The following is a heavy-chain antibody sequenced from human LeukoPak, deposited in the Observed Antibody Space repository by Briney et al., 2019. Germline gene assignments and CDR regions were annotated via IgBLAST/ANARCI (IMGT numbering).Heavy chain of an antibody. CDR2: ISGSAGST. D-gene: IGHD3-10*01. J-gene: IGHJ4*02. CDR3: AKGADYGSVFDY. V-gene: IGHV3-23*01. CDR1: GFTFSSYA. Sequence: AGGSLRLSCAASGFTFSSYAMSWVRQAPGKGLEWVSVISGSAGSTYYADSVKGRFTISRDNSKNTLYLQMNSLRAEDTAVYYCAKGADYGSVFDYWGQGTLVTVSS.